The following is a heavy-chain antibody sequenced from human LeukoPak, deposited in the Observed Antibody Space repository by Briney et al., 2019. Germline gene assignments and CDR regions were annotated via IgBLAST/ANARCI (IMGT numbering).Heavy chain of an antibody. CDR3: ARGLYGDSPFDY. CDR2: MNPNSGNT. CDR1: GYTFTSYD. D-gene: IGHD4-17*01. V-gene: IGHV1-8*01. J-gene: IGHJ4*02. Sequence: ASVKVSCKASGYTFTSYDINWVRQATGQGLEWMGWMNPNSGNTGYAQKFQGRVTMTRNTSISTAYMELSSLRPEDTAVYYCARGLYGDSPFDYWGQGTLVTVSS.